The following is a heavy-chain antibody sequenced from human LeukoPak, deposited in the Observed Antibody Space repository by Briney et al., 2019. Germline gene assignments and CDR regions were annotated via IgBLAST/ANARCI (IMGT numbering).Heavy chain of an antibody. V-gene: IGHV3-23*01. CDR1: GFTFSSYA. J-gene: IGHJ4*02. D-gene: IGHD3-9*01. CDR2: ISDSGGSA. CDR3: AREGTYYDILTGYYFDY. Sequence: GGSLRLSCAASGFTFSSYAMSWVRQAPGKGLEWVSTISDSGGSAYYADSVKGRFTISRDNSKSTLYLQMNSLRAEDTAVYYCAREGTYYDILTGYYFDYWGQGTLVTVSS.